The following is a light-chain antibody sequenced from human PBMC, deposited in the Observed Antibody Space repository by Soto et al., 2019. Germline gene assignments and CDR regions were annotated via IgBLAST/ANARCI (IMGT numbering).Light chain of an antibody. V-gene: IGLV1-40*01. CDR2: ANT. Sequence: QSVLTQPPSVSGAPGQRVTISCTGSSSNIGADYDVHWYQQLPGTAPKLLIYANTNRPSGVPDRFSGSKSGTSGSLAISGLQAEYEADYYCQSYDSTLNGYVFGTGTKVTVL. CDR1: SSNIGADYD. CDR3: QSYDSTLNGYV. J-gene: IGLJ1*01.